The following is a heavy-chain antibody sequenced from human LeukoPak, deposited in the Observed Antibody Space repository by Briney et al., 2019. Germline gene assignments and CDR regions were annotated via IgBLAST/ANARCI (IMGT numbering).Heavy chain of an antibody. CDR3: ARERSFGVVTLYYYYGMDV. D-gene: IGHD3-3*01. CDR2: ISAYNGNT. J-gene: IGHJ6*02. Sequence: ASVKVSCKASGYTFTSYGISWVRQAPGQGLEWMGWISAYNGNTNYAQKLQGRVTMTTDTSTSIAYMELRSLRSDDTAVYYCARERSFGVVTLYYYYGMDVWGQGTTVTVSS. CDR1: GYTFTSYG. V-gene: IGHV1-18*01.